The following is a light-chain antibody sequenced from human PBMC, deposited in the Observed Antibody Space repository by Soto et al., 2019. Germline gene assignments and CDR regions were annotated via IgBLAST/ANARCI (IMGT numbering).Light chain of an antibody. Sequence: EIVLTQSPGTLSLSPGERATLSCRASQTVASAFLAWYQQKPGQAPRLLIFAGSSRASGIPDRFSGSGSGTDFTLAISRLEPEDFAVYYCQHYGGSLWTFGQGTKVEMK. CDR3: QHYGGSLWT. CDR1: QTVASAF. J-gene: IGKJ1*01. V-gene: IGKV3-20*01. CDR2: AGS.